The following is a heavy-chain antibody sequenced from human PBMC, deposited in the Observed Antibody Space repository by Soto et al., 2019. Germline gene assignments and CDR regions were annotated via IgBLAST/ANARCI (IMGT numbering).Heavy chain of an antibody. D-gene: IGHD3-10*01. CDR2: MHYSGNS. Sequence: QVQLQVSGPGLVKPSETLSLTCSVSGGSISSDYCSWFRQPPGKGLVWCGHMHYSGNSDYNPSMSRRVNISVGTSQKQFSLHLSPMAAVGTALYFCARQRFGAIHSLVEVWGQVTTVTVTS. J-gene: IGHJ6*02. CDR1: GGSISSDY. CDR3: ARQRFGAIHSLVEV. V-gene: IGHV4-59*08.